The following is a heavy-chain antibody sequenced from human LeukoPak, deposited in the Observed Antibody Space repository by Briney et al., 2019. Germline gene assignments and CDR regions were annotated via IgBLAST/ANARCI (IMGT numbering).Heavy chain of an antibody. Sequence: GGSLRLSCAASGFTVSNNYMSWVRQAPGKGLEWIAVIYSGGSTFHADSVKGRFIISRDNSKNTLYLQMDSLRVEDTAVYYCATGTHPGDWGQGTLVTVSS. J-gene: IGHJ4*02. CDR2: IYSGGST. CDR3: ATGTHPGD. CDR1: GFTVSNNY. V-gene: IGHV3-66*01. D-gene: IGHD1-14*01.